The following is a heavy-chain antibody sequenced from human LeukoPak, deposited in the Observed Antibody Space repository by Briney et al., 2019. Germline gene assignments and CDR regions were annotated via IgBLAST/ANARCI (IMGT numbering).Heavy chain of an antibody. CDR1: GYTFTGYY. J-gene: IGHJ4*02. CDR3: ARVGATGTTSPFDY. CDR2: INPKSGVT. Sequence: ASVRVSCKASGYTFTGYYLHWVRQAPGQGLEWMGWINPKSGVTNYAQKFQGRVTMTRDTSISTAYMELSRLRSDDTAVYYCARVGATGTTSPFDYWGQGTLVTVYS. V-gene: IGHV1-2*02. D-gene: IGHD1-1*01.